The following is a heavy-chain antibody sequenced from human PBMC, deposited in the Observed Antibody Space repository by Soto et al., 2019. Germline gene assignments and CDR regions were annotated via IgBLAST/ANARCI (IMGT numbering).Heavy chain of an antibody. J-gene: IGHJ5*02. CDR1: GGTFGNSA. Sequence: QVQLVQSGAEVKKPGSSVNVSCKTSGGTFGNSAVTWVRHAPGQGLEWLGGIVPMFGTANYAQKFQGRVTITVDASPVTAYMDLNSLKTDDTAVYYCARDRDPQAAFWSGRLGVGRFDPWGQGTLVTVSS. V-gene: IGHV1-69*12. D-gene: IGHD3-3*01. CDR2: IVPMFGTA. CDR3: ARDRDPQAAFWSGRLGVGRFDP.